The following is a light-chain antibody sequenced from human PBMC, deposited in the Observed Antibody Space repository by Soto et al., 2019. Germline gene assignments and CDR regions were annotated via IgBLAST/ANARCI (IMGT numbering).Light chain of an antibody. CDR1: QSVGSSY. J-gene: IGKJ5*01. Sequence: EIVLTQSPGTLSLSPGERATLSCRASQSVGSSYLAWYQQKPGQAPRLLIYGASSRATGIPDRFSGSGSGTDFTLTISSLEPEDFAVYYCQQRSNWPITFGQGTRLEI. CDR2: GAS. V-gene: IGKV3D-20*02. CDR3: QQRSNWPIT.